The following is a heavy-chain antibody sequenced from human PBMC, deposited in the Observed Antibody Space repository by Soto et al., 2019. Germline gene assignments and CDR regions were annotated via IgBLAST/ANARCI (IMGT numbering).Heavy chain of an antibody. J-gene: IGHJ6*02. V-gene: IGHV3-23*01. CDR3: AKGIKDTGGYYYYSMDV. D-gene: IGHD2-15*01. Sequence: XECLRLSCAASGFTVSSYSMGWVRQAPGKGLDWVSVISGSGGITYSADSVKGRFTISRDNSKNILYLQMNSLRAEDTAVYYCAKGIKDTGGYYYYSMDVWGQGTAVTVSS. CDR1: GFTVSSYS. CDR2: ISGSGGIT.